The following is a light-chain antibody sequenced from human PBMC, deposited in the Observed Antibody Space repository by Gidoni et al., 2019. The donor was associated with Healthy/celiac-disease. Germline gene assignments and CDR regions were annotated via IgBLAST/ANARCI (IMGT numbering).Light chain of an antibody. J-gene: IGKJ1*01. Sequence: DIQMTQSPSSLSASVGDRVTITCRASQSISSYLNWYQQKPGKAPKLLIHAASSLQSGVPSRFSGSGSGTDFTLTISSLQPEDFATYYCQQSYSITRXFXQGTKVEIK. CDR2: AAS. CDR3: QQSYSITRX. V-gene: IGKV1-39*01. CDR1: QSISSY.